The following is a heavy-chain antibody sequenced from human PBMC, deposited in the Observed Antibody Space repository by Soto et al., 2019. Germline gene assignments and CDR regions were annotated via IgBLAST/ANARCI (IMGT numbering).Heavy chain of an antibody. CDR1: GYSFTSYW. V-gene: IGHV5-51*01. Sequence: GASLKISCKGSGYSFTSYWIGWVRQMPGKGLEWMGIIYPGDSDTRYSPSFQGQVTISADKSISTAYLQWSSLKASDTAMHYCARRRYSSGWSPRGYNWFDPWGQGTLVTVSS. CDR2: IYPGDSDT. D-gene: IGHD6-19*01. CDR3: ARRRYSSGWSPRGYNWFDP. J-gene: IGHJ5*02.